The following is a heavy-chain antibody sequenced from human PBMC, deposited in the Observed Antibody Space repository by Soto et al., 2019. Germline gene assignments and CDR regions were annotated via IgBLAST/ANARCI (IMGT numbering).Heavy chain of an antibody. CDR2: ISPGSRYP. CDR3: VRGGGGGLFDP. CDR1: GFTFGDSY. V-gene: IGHV3-11*06. Sequence: QVQLVESGGGLVPPGGSLRLSCAGSGFTFGDSYMSWIRQAPGKGVEWLSYISPGSRYPAYADSVKGRFTISRDNAKRSLYLQMMSLTAEDTAIYYCVRGGGGGLFDPWGQGTMVTVSS. D-gene: IGHD2-15*01. J-gene: IGHJ5*02.